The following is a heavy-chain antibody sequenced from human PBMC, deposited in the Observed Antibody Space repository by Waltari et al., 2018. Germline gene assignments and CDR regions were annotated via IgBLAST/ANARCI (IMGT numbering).Heavy chain of an antibody. V-gene: IGHV3-30*01. CDR1: GFTFSSYA. CDR2: ISYDGSNK. J-gene: IGHJ3*02. CDR3: ARDFSREAFDI. Sequence: QVQLVESGGGVVQPGGSLRLPCAASGFTFSSYAMHWVRQAPGKGLEWVAVISYDGSNKYYADSVKGRFTISRDNSKNTLYLQMNSLRAEDTAVYYCARDFSREAFDIWGQGTMVTVSS.